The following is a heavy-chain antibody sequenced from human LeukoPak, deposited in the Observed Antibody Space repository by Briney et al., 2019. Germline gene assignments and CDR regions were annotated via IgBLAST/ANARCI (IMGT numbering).Heavy chain of an antibody. CDR1: GYTFTGYY. J-gene: IGHJ4*02. CDR3: ARDLVGYCSGGSCYLGGFDY. Sequence: SVKVSCKASGYTFTGYYMYWVRQAPGQGLEWMGWINPNSGGTNYAQKFQGRVTMTRDTSISTAYMELSRLRSDDTAVYYCARDLVGYCSGGSCYLGGFDYWGQGTLVTVSS. D-gene: IGHD2-15*01. V-gene: IGHV1-2*02. CDR2: INPNSGGT.